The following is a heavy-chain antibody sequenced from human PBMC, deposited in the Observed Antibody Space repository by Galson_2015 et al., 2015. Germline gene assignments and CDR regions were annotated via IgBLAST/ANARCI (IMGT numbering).Heavy chain of an antibody. CDR2: INEYGSQK. CDR1: GFTFSSYW. V-gene: IGHV3-7*03. Sequence: SLRLSCAASGFTFSSYWMNWVRQAPGKGLEWVANINEYGSQKYFVDSVKGRFTISRDNAKKSLYLQMNSLRAGDTAVYYCARFQYSSGWHFDSWGLGTLVTVSS. J-gene: IGHJ4*02. D-gene: IGHD6-19*01. CDR3: ARFQYSSGWHFDS.